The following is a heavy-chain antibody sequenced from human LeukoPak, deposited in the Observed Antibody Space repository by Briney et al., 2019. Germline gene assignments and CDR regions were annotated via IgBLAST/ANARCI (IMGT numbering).Heavy chain of an antibody. CDR3: ARGITGTTGWFDA. J-gene: IGHJ5*02. D-gene: IGHD1-7*01. V-gene: IGHV1-2*02. Sequence: APVKASCKASGYTFTGYYMHWVRQAPGQRLEWMGWINPNSGGTNYAQKFQGRVTMTRDTSISTAYMDLSRLRSDDTAVYYCARGITGTTGWFDAWGQGSLVTVS. CDR2: INPNSGGT. CDR1: GYTFTGYY.